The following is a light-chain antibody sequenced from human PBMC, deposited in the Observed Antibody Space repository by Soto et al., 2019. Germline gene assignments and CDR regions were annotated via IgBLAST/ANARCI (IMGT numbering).Light chain of an antibody. CDR2: GAS. CDR1: EDIRND. CDR3: QKYNGPPRT. V-gene: IGKV1-27*01. J-gene: IGKJ1*01. Sequence: DIQMTQSPPSLSASVGDRVTITCRASEDIRNDLGWYQQKPGKPPNLVIYGASSLQGGVPSRFSGSGSGTDFSLTISSLQPEDVATYYCQKYNGPPRTFGQGTKVDIK.